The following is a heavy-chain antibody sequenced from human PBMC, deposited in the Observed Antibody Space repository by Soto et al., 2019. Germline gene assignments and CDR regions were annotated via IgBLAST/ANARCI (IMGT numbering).Heavy chain of an antibody. CDR1: GGSFSGYY. D-gene: IGHD6-19*01. V-gene: IGHV4-34*01. CDR2: INHSGSR. J-gene: IGHJ5*02. Sequence: QVQLQQWGAGLLKPSETLSLTCAVYGGSFSGYYWSWIRQPPGKGLEWIGEINHSGSRNYNPSLKRRVNISGDTYKDQFSLQLSSVTAADTAVYYCARGGGWYRRGQGVGTWGQGTLVTVSS. CDR3: ARGGGWYRRGQGVGT.